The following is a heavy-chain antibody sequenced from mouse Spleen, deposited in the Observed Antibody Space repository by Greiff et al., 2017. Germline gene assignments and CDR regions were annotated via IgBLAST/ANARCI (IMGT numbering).Heavy chain of an antibody. CDR2: IDPEDGET. V-gene: IGHV14-2*01. CDR3: VITTVPSYYFDY. D-gene: IGHD1-1*01. Sequence: VQLKQSGAELVKPGASVKLSCTASGFNIKDYYMHWVKQRTEQGLEWIGRIDPEDGETKYAPKFQGKATITADTSSNTAYLQLSSLTSEDTAVYYCVITTVPSYYFDYWGQGTTLTVSS. J-gene: IGHJ2*01. CDR1: GFNIKDYY.